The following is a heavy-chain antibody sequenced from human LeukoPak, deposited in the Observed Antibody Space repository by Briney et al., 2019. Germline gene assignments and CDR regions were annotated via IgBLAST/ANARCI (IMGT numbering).Heavy chain of an antibody. J-gene: IGHJ5*02. CDR1: RGTFSSYA. V-gene: IGHV1-69*11. CDR2: IIPILGTA. Sequence: GASVKVSCKASRGTFSSYAISWVRQAPGQGLEWMGRIIPILGTANYAQKFQGRVTITTDESTSTAYMELSGLRSEDTAVYYCAREWDTAMVTKWFDPWGQGTLVTVSS. D-gene: IGHD5-18*01. CDR3: AREWDTAMVTKWFDP.